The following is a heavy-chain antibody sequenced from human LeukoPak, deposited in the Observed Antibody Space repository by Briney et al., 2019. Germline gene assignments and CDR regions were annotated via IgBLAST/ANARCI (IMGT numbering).Heavy chain of an antibody. D-gene: IGHD1-7*01. V-gene: IGHV4-38-2*02. Sequence: PSETLSLTCTVSGYSISSGYYWGWIRQPPGKGLEWIGSIYHSGSTYYNPSLKSRVTISVDTSKNQFSLKLSSVTAADTAVYYCARSTGTTRGDFDYWGQGTLVTVSS. CDR2: IYHSGST. CDR1: GYSISSGYY. J-gene: IGHJ4*02. CDR3: ARSTGTTRGDFDY.